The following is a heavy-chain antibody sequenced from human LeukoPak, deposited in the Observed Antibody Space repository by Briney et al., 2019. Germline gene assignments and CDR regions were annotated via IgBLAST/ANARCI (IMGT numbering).Heavy chain of an antibody. D-gene: IGHD4-17*01. V-gene: IGHV4-4*02. J-gene: IGHJ4*02. CDR3: ASSAHNYGDYVFDY. Sequence: PSGTLSLTCAVSGGSISSSNWWSWVRQPPGKGLEWIGEIHHSGSTNYNPSLKSRVTISVDKSKNQFSLKLSSVTAADTAVYYCASSAHNYGDYVFDYWGQGTLVTVSS. CDR1: GGSISSSNW. CDR2: IHHSGST.